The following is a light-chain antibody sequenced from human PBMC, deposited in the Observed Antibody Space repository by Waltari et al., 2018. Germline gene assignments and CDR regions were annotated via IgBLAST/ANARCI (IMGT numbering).Light chain of an antibody. CDR1: DSDVGAYDF. CDR3: SSYTTSSAPGV. V-gene: IGLV2-14*01. J-gene: IGLJ1*01. CDR2: EVS. Sequence: QSALTQPASVSGSPGQSITISCSGTDSDVGAYDFVSWYQQHPGKAPHLIIYEVSNRPSGISIRFSASTSGNTASLTISGLQAEDEAYYYCSSYTTSSAPGVFGTGTRVTVL.